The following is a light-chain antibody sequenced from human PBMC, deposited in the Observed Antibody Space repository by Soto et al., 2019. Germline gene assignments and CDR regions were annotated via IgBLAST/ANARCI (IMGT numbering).Light chain of an antibody. CDR2: AAS. Sequence: IQLTQSPSSLSASVGDRVTITCQTSQGISSYLAWYQQKPGKAPKLLIYAASTLQSGVPPRFSGSGSGTDFTLTISSLEPEDFAVYYCQQRSNWPPLAFGQGTRLEIK. CDR1: QGISSY. V-gene: IGKV1-9*01. J-gene: IGKJ5*01. CDR3: QQRSNWPPLA.